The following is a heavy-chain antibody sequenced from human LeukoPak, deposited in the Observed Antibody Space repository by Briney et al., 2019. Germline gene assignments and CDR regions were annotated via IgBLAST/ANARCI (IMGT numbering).Heavy chain of an antibody. CDR3: ARDHTAQLWDYYYGMDV. CDR2: INPSVGST. Sequence: ASVKVSCKASGYTFTSYYMHWVRQAPGQGLEWMGIINPSVGSTSYAQKFQRRVTMTRDTSTSTVYMELSSLRSEDTAVYYCARDHTAQLWDYYYGMDVWGQGTTVTVSS. D-gene: IGHD5-18*01. J-gene: IGHJ6*02. V-gene: IGHV1-46*01. CDR1: GYTFTSYY.